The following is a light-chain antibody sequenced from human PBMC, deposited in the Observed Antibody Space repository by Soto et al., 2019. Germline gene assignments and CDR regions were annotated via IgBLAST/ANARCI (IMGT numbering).Light chain of an antibody. V-gene: IGKV1-12*01. CDR1: QGISSW. CDR2: AAS. J-gene: IGKJ1*01. Sequence: DIQMTQSPSSVSASVGDRVTITCRASQGISSWLAWYQQRPGKVPKLLIYAASTLQSGVPSRFSGSGSGTDFTLTISSLQPEDFATYYCLLDFRYFWAFGQGTKVDI. CDR3: LLDFRYFWA.